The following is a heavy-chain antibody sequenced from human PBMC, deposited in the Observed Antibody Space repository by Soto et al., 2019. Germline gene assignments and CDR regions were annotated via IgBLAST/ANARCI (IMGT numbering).Heavy chain of an antibody. Sequence: EVQLVESGGGLVKPGGSLRLSCAASGFTFSSYSMNWVRQAPGKGLEWVSSISSSSSYIYYADSVKGRFTISRDNAENSLYLQMNSLRAEDTAVYYCARDGGTYGSGSYYYGMDVWGQGTTVTVSS. CDR3: ARDGGTYGSGSYYYGMDV. CDR2: ISSSSSYI. J-gene: IGHJ6*02. V-gene: IGHV3-21*01. CDR1: GFTFSSYS. D-gene: IGHD3-10*01.